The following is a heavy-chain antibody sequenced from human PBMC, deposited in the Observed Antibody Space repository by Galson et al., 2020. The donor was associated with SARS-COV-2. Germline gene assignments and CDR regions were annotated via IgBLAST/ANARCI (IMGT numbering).Heavy chain of an antibody. Sequence: SETLSLTCTVSGGSISSYYWSWIRQPPGKGLEWIGYIYYSGSTNYNPSLKSRVTISVDTSKNQFSLKLSSVTAADTAVYYCARDGGQYYYDSSGYDTGDAFDIWGQGTMVTVSS. D-gene: IGHD3-22*01. CDR3: ARDGGQYYYDSSGYDTGDAFDI. V-gene: IGHV4-59*13. J-gene: IGHJ3*02. CDR1: GGSISSYY. CDR2: IYYSGST.